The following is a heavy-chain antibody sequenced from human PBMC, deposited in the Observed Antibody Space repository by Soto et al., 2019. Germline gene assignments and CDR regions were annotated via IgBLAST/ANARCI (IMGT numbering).Heavy chain of an antibody. V-gene: IGHV3-74*01. CDR2: IXSGGSRT. D-gene: IGHD2-21*02. J-gene: IGHJ4*02. CDR3: ARGNCSGDTCFFGGTH. CDR1: GFTFSDHW. Sequence: EVQLAESGGVLVQPGGSLRLSCVASGFTFSDHWMHWVRQAPGKGLVWXXRIXSGGSRTNYADSVKGRFTISRDNAKNTLYLEMNSLSLEDTTVYYCARGNCSGDTCFFGGTHWGRGTLVTVSS.